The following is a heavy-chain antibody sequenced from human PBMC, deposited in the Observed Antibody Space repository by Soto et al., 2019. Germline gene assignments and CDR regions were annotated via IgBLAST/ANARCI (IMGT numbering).Heavy chain of an antibody. D-gene: IGHD6-6*01. CDR2: INAGNGDT. CDR3: ARGGGSSSWYCFEC. J-gene: IGHJ4*02. CDR1: GYTFTAYS. Sequence: ASVKVSCKASGYTFTAYSIHWMRQAPGQGLEWVGWINAGNGDTKYSQKFQDRVTITRDTSASTVYMEVSSLRSEDTAVYYCARGGGSSSWYCFECWGQGTLVTVSS. V-gene: IGHV1-3*01.